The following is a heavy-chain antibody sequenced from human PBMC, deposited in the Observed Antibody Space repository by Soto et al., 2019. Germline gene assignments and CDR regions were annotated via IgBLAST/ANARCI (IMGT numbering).Heavy chain of an antibody. CDR3: ARAVGFSSSYMDV. D-gene: IGHD6-13*01. CDR1: GGSISSYY. Sequence: LSLTCTVSGGSISSYYWSWIRQPPGKGLEWIGYIYYSGSTNYNPSLKSRVTISVDTSKNQFSLKLSSVTAADTAVYYCARAVGFSSSYMDVWGKGTTVTVSS. J-gene: IGHJ6*03. V-gene: IGHV4-59*01. CDR2: IYYSGST.